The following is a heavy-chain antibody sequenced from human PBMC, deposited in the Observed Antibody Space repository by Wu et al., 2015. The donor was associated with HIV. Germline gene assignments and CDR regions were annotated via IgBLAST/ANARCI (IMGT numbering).Heavy chain of an antibody. Sequence: QVQLVQSGAEVKKPGSSVKVSCKASGGTFSSYAISWVRQAPGQGLEWMGGIIPIFGTANYAQKFQGRVTMTRDTSTSTVYMELSSLRSEDTAVYYCAREECSGGSCYPSLYGMDVWGQGTTVTVSS. CDR1: GGTFSSYA. CDR3: AREECSGGSCYPSLYGMDV. CDR2: IIPIFGTA. D-gene: IGHD2-15*01. V-gene: IGHV1-69*05. J-gene: IGHJ6*02.